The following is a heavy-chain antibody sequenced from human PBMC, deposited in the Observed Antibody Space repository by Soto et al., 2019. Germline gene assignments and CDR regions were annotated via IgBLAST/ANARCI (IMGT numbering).Heavy chain of an antibody. D-gene: IGHD3-9*01. Sequence: GASVKVSCKASGGTFSSYAISWVRQAPGQGLEWMGGIIPINGKTNYAQKLQGRVTITADKSTSTAYMELRSLRSDDTAVYYCAREGYFDWLSLVDYYYYGMDVWGQGTTVTVSS. V-gene: IGHV1-69*10. CDR2: IIPINGKT. CDR1: GGTFSSYA. CDR3: AREGYFDWLSLVDYYYYGMDV. J-gene: IGHJ6*02.